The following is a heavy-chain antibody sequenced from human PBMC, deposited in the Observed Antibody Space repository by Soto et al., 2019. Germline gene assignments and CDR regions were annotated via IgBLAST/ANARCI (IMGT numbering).Heavy chain of an antibody. J-gene: IGHJ6*04. CDR2: IYPGDSDT. V-gene: IGHV5-51*01. CDR3: ARSWDGSDRHDYDGMDV. Sequence: GASLKISCKGSGYSFTNYWIAWVRQMPGKGLEWMGIIYPGDSDTRYSPSFQGQVTISADKSISTAYLQWRSLRASDTAMYYCARSWDGSDRHDYDGMDVWGKGTTVIVS. D-gene: IGHD3-16*02. CDR1: GYSFTNYW.